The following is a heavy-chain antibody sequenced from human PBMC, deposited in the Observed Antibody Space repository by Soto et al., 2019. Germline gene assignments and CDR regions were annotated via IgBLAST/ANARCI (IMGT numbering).Heavy chain of an antibody. Sequence: ASVKVSCKASGYTFTSYAMHWVRHAPGQRLEWMGWINAGNGNTKYSQKFQGRVTITRDTSASTVYMELSSLRSEDTAVYYCARGALRYFDWAYWGQGTLVTVSS. V-gene: IGHV1-3*01. D-gene: IGHD3-9*01. CDR3: ARGALRYFDWAY. J-gene: IGHJ4*02. CDR1: GYTFTSYA. CDR2: INAGNGNT.